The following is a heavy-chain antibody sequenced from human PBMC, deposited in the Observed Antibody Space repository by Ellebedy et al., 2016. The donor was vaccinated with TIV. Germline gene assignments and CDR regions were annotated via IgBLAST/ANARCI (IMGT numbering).Heavy chain of an antibody. V-gene: IGHV3-23*01. CDR3: AKGRGGGSDSSAPRYYFDS. CDR2: ISHTGTRT. Sequence: GESLKISCAASGFTFNSYAMNWVRQAPGKGLEWVSTISHTGTRTYYANSVDGRFIISRDISKRTLYLQMNSLRAEDKAVYYCAKGRGGGSDSSAPRYYFDSWGLGTLVTVSS. CDR1: GFTFNSYA. J-gene: IGHJ4*02. D-gene: IGHD6-19*01.